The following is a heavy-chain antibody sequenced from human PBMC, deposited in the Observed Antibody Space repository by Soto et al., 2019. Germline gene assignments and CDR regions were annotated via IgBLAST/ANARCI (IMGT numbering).Heavy chain of an antibody. CDR3: ARQRRGVVTAPDAFAI. CDR2: IYYSGNN. CDR1: GGSITSGDNY. V-gene: IGHV4-30-4*01. J-gene: IGHJ3*02. D-gene: IGHD2-21*02. Sequence: QVQLQESGPGLVKPSQTLSLTCTVSGGSITSGDNYWSWIRQPPGKGLEWMGYIYYSGNNYYNPYLKRRLTISVDTSKNQFSLELNSVTAADTAVYYCARQRRGVVTAPDAFAIWGQGTMVTVSS.